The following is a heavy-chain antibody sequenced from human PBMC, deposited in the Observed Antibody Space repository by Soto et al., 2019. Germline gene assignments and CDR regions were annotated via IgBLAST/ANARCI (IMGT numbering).Heavy chain of an antibody. CDR2: MYLAGST. J-gene: IGHJ4*02. CDR1: GFTVSDNY. V-gene: IGHV3-66*01. D-gene: IGHD5-12*01. CDR3: ARALSRLRSGSDY. Sequence: EAQVVESGGGLVQPGGSLRLSCAASGFTVSDNYMSWVRQAPGKGLEWVSVMYLAGSTYYADSVKGRFTISRDDSKNTVYLQMNTLRVEDTAVYYCARALSRLRSGSDYWGQGTLVTVSS.